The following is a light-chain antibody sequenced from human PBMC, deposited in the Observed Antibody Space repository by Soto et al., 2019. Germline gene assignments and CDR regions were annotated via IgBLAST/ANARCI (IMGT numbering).Light chain of an antibody. CDR1: QSISSW. V-gene: IGKV1-5*01. J-gene: IGKJ1*01. CDR3: QQYNRYLT. Sequence: DIQMTQSPSTLSASVGDRVTITCRASQSISSWLAWYQQKPGKAPKLLIYGASSLESGVPSRFSGSGSGTEFTLTISSLQPEDFAIYYCQQYNRYLTFGQGTKV. CDR2: GAS.